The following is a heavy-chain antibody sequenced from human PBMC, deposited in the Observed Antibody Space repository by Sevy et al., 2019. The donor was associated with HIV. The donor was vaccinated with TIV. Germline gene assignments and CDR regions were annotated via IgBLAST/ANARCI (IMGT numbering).Heavy chain of an antibody. CDR2: IWYDVSNK. Sequence: GGSLRLSCAASGFTFSSYGMHWVRQAPGKGLEWVAVIWYDVSNKYYADSVKGRFTISRDNSKNTLYLQMNSLRAEDTAVYYCARDGGYSYWGNFDYWGQGTLDTVSS. D-gene: IGHD5-18*01. CDR3: ARDGGYSYWGNFDY. V-gene: IGHV3-33*01. CDR1: GFTFSSYG. J-gene: IGHJ4*02.